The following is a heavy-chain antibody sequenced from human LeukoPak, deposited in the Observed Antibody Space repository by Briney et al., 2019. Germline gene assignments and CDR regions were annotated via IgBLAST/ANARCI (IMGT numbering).Heavy chain of an antibody. CDR3: ARGGLFKYFFDC. CDR2: INTDESKI. V-gene: IGHV3-74*01. J-gene: IGHJ4*02. Sequence: GGSLRLSCAASGFTFSSHWMHWVRQTPGKGLVWVSRINTDESKINHADSVKGRFTISRDNAKNMLYLQMNSLRAEDTAVYYCARGGLFKYFFDCWGQGTPVTVSS. D-gene: IGHD2-15*01. CDR1: GFTFSSHW.